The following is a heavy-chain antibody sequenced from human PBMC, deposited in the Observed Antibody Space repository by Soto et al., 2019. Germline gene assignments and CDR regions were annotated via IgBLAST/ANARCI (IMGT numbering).Heavy chain of an antibody. CDR1: GGTFSSYA. J-gene: IGHJ5*02. V-gene: IGHV1-69*05. Sequence: SVKVSCKASGGTFSSYAISWVRQAPGQGLEWMGGIIPIFGNTKYSQKFQGRVTITRDTSASTAYMELSSLRSEDTAVYYCARSHKIKDIVVVPAAIGRFDPWGQGTLVTVSS. CDR2: IIPIFGNT. D-gene: IGHD2-2*01. CDR3: ARSHKIKDIVVVPAAIGRFDP.